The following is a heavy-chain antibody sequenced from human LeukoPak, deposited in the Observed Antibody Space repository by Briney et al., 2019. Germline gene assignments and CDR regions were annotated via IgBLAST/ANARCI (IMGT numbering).Heavy chain of an antibody. V-gene: IGHV4-34*01. CDR1: GGSFSGYY. D-gene: IGHD3-22*01. CDR3: ARRVLYYYDFDY. J-gene: IGHJ4*02. Sequence: SETLSLTCAVYGGSFSGYYWSWIRQPPGKGLEWIGEINHSGSTNYNPSLKSRVTVSVDTSKNQFSLKLSSVTAADTAVYYCARRVLYYYDFDYWGQGTLVTVSS. CDR2: INHSGST.